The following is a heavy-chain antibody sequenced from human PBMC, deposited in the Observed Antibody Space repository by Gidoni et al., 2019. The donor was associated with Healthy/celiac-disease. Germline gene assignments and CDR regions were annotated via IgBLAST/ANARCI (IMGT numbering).Heavy chain of an antibody. Sequence: VQLLEPVGGSLQPGGSLSLSCSASGFTFSSYAMGWVGQAPGKGLEWVSAISGSGGSTYYADSVKGRFTISRDNAKNTLYLQMNSLRAEDTAVYYCAKGGAAAESGYFDYWGQGTLVTVSS. CDR2: ISGSGGST. CDR1: GFTFSSYA. D-gene: IGHD6-13*01. V-gene: IGHV3-23*01. J-gene: IGHJ4*02. CDR3: AKGGAAAESGYFDY.